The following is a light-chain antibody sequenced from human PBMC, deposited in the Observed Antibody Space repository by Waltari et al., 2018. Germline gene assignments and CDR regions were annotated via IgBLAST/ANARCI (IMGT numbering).Light chain of an antibody. CDR1: SSDVGFYDF. V-gene: IGLV2-14*01. J-gene: IGLJ3*02. Sequence: QSALTQPASVSGSPGQSITISCTGTSSDVGFYDFVSWFQQHPGKAPKVMIYKVNNLPPGVATRFAGSKSANTASLTIAGLQAEDEADYYCSSYTRRSYWVFGGGTQLTVL. CDR2: KVN. CDR3: SSYTRRSYWV.